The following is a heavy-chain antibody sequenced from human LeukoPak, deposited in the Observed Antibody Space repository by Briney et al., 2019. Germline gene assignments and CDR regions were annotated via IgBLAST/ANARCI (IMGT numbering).Heavy chain of an antibody. Sequence: GESLKISCKGSGYSFTSYWIGWVRQMRGKGLEWMGIIYPGDSDTRYSPSFQGQVTISADKSISTAYLQWSSLKASDTAMYYCARLPTLIAVAGGARDNWFDPWGQGTLVTVSS. CDR1: GYSFTSYW. V-gene: IGHV5-51*01. CDR2: IYPGDSDT. J-gene: IGHJ5*02. D-gene: IGHD6-19*01. CDR3: ARLPTLIAVAGGARDNWFDP.